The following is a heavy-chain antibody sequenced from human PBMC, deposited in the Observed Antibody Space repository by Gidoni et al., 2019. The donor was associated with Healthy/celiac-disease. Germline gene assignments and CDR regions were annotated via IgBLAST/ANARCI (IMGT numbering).Heavy chain of an antibody. D-gene: IGHD3-3*01. CDR2: IYYSGST. CDR3: ARERETYYDFWSGYYTGSYFDY. Sequence: QLHLQESGPGLVQPSETLSLTCPVSRRSFIIISYYLGWLRQPPGKGLEWIGSIYYSGSTYYNPSLKSRVTISVDTSKNQFPLKLSSVTAADTAVYYCARERETYYDFWSGYYTGSYFDYWGQGTLVTVSS. CDR1: RRSFIIISYY. V-gene: IGHV4-39*07. J-gene: IGHJ4*02.